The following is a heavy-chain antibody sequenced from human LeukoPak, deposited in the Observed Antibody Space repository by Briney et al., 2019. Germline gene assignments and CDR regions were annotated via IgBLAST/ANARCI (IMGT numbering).Heavy chain of an antibody. CDR2: INPNSGGT. J-gene: IGHJ5*02. CDR1: GYTFTGYY. Sequence: ASVKVSCKASGYTFTGYYMHWVRQAPGQGLEWMGWINPNSGGTNYAQKFQGRVTMTRDTSISTAYMELSRLRSDDTAVYYCARAEYYDFWSGYYVAWGQGTLVTVSS. CDR3: ARAEYYDFWSGYYVA. V-gene: IGHV1-2*02. D-gene: IGHD3-3*01.